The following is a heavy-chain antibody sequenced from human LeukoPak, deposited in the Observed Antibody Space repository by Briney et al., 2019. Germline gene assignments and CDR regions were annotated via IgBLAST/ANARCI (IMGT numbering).Heavy chain of an antibody. Sequence: ASVKVSCKASGYTFDENYIHWVRQAPGQGPEWMGWINPKSGATDSAQKFQGRLTMTRDTSIATASMDLSGLRLDDTGIYYCARAGDESTGHYDSFPFWGQGTMITVSS. CDR3: ARAGDESTGHYDSFPF. J-gene: IGHJ3*01. CDR2: INPKSGAT. V-gene: IGHV1-2*02. D-gene: IGHD2-8*02. CDR1: GYTFDENY.